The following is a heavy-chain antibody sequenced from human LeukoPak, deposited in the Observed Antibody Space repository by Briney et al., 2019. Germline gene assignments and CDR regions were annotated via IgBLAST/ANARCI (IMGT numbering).Heavy chain of an antibody. J-gene: IGHJ3*02. Sequence: ASVKVSCKDSLYTFIGYYMHWVRQAPGQGVEWMAWLNHNRGGTNYAQKSQGRVTLTRGTVLRTACMEARRLGPHGTAVYYFVSPQLIVAFDIWGQGTMVTVSS. D-gene: IGHD1-1*01. V-gene: IGHV1-2*02. CDR3: VSPQLIVAFDI. CDR2: LNHNRGGT. CDR1: LYTFIGYY.